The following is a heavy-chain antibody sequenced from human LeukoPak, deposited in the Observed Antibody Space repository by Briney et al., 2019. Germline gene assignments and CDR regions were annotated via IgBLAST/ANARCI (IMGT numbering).Heavy chain of an antibody. J-gene: IGHJ4*02. Sequence: GGSLRLSCAASGFTFSSYSMNWVRQAPGKGLEWVSSISSSSSYIYYAGSVKGRFTISRDNAKNSLYLQMNSLRAEDTAVYYCARDAYYDFWSGYYNGYYFDYWGQGTLVTVSS. CDR1: GFTFSSYS. D-gene: IGHD3-3*01. CDR2: ISSSSSYI. V-gene: IGHV3-21*01. CDR3: ARDAYYDFWSGYYNGYYFDY.